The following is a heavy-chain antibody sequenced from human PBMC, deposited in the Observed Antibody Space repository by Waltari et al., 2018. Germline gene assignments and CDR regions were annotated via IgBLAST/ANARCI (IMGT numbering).Heavy chain of an antibody. V-gene: IGHV3-23*01. CDR2: ISTSGGSA. Sequence: EVHLLESGGDLVQTGGSLRLSCAASGFAFSNSAMSWVRQAPGKGLEWVSVISTSGGSAKYADSVQGRFTISRYNSKKTLHLQMNSLRVEDTAVYYCAKGTERYGGWAPIFDSWGQGTQVTVSS. D-gene: IGHD6-19*01. CDR1: GFAFSNSA. J-gene: IGHJ4*02. CDR3: AKGTERYGGWAPIFDS.